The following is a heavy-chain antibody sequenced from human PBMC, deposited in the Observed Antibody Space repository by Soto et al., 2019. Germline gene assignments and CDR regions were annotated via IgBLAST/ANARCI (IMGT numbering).Heavy chain of an antibody. CDR2: MNPNSGNT. V-gene: IGHV1-8*01. J-gene: IGHJ6*02. CDR1: GYTFTSYD. D-gene: IGHD1-1*01. CDR3: ARERTGTTSMDV. Sequence: QVQLVQSGAEVKKPGASVKVSCKASGYTFTSYDINWVRQATGQGLEWMGWMNPNSGNTGYAQKFQGRVTMTRNTSISTAYVELSSLRAEDAAVFYCARERTGTTSMDVWGQGTTVTVSS.